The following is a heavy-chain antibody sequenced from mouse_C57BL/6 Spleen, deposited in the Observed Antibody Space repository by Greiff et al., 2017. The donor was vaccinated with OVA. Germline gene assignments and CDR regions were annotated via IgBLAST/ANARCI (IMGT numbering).Heavy chain of an antibody. CDR2: IDPSDSYT. CDR3: ARRGTGPFAY. V-gene: IGHV1-50*01. CDR1: GYTFTSYW. D-gene: IGHD4-1*01. Sequence: VQLQQPGAELVKPGASVKLSCKASGYTFTSYWMQWVKQRPGQGLEWIGEIDPSDSYTNYNQKFKGKATLTVDTSSSTAYMQLSSLTSEDSAVYYCARRGTGPFAYWGQGTLVTVSA. J-gene: IGHJ3*01.